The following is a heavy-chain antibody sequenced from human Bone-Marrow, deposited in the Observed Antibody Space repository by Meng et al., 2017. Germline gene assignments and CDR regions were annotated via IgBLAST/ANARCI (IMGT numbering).Heavy chain of an antibody. J-gene: IGHJ4*02. V-gene: IGHV3-15*01. Sequence: ARLVGAGGGLVRPGVSLRLSCAASGFTFSNAWMSWVRQAPGRGLEWVARIKSKTDGETPDYAAPVKGRFTISRDDSKNTLYLQMHSLKTEDTAVYYCNWNDFGDYWGQGALVTVSS. CDR1: GFTFSNAW. D-gene: IGHD1-1*01. CDR2: IKSKTDGETP. CDR3: NWNDFGDY.